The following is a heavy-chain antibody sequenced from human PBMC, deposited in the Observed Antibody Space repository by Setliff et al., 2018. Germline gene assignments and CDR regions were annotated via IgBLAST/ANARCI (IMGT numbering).Heavy chain of an antibody. D-gene: IGHD3-3*01. CDR3: MRLVRFCSRTVCQRTSGDDL. CDR1: GYTFRQSI. CDR2: IGVYSGNT. J-gene: IGHJ5*02. V-gene: IGHV1-18*01. Sequence: ASVKVSCKASGYTFRQSIVSWVRQAPGQGLEWLGWIGVYSGNTYSAQRFQGRVSLTTDESTNTAYLELRGLRSDDTAVYYCMRLVRFCSRTVCQRTSGDDLWGQGTLVTVSS.